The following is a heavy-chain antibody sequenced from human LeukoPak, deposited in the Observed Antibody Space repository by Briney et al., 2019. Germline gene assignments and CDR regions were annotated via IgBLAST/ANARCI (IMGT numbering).Heavy chain of an antibody. V-gene: IGHV3-23*01. CDR3: ARDHGSGWALDY. CDR1: GFTFSSFT. CDR2: ISGSGDTT. D-gene: IGHD6-19*01. Sequence: PGGSLRLSCAASGFTFSSFTMSWVRQAPGKGLEWVSAISGSGDTTYYADSVKGRFTISRDNAKNSLYLQMNSLRAEDTAVYYCARDHGSGWALDYWGQGTLVTVSS. J-gene: IGHJ4*02.